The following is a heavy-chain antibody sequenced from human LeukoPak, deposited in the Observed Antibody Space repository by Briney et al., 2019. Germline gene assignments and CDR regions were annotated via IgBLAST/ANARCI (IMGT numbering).Heavy chain of an antibody. Sequence: GGSLGLSCAASGFTFSSYSMNWVRQAPGKGLEWVSSISSSSYIYYADSVKGRLTISRDNAKNSLYLQMNSLRAEDTAVYYCIGVVGATRSYWGQGTLVTVSS. CDR1: GFTFSSYS. CDR2: ISSSSYI. V-gene: IGHV3-21*01. CDR3: IGVVGATRSY. D-gene: IGHD1-26*01. J-gene: IGHJ4*02.